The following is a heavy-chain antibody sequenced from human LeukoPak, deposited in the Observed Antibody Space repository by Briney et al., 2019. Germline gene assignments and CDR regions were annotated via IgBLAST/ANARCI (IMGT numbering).Heavy chain of an antibody. CDR1: GYTFTSYS. Sequence: EASVTVSFTASGYTFTSYSMHWVRQAPGQGLEWMGIINPSGGSTTYAQHFQGRVTMTRDMSTSTVYMELSSLRSEDTAVYYCARAYYDISAGCGYWGQGTLVTVSS. CDR2: INPSGGST. CDR3: ARAYYDISAGCGY. V-gene: IGHV1-46*01. J-gene: IGHJ4*02. D-gene: IGHD3-22*01.